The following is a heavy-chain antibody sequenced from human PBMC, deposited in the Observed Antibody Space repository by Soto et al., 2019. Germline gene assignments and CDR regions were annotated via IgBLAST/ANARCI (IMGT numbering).Heavy chain of an antibody. Sequence: NPGGSLRLSCAASGYTFSSYSMNWVRKAPGKGLEWVSSISSSSSYIYYADSVKGRFTISRDNAKNSLYLQMNSLRAEDTAVYYCARVSNDFWSGYPSPHPNMDVWGKGTTVTVSS. CDR3: ARVSNDFWSGYPSPHPNMDV. V-gene: IGHV3-21*01. D-gene: IGHD3-3*01. CDR1: GYTFSSYS. CDR2: ISSSSSYI. J-gene: IGHJ6*03.